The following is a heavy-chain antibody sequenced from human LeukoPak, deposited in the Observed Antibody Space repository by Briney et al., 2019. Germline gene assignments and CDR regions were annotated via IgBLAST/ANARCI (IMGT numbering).Heavy chain of an antibody. V-gene: IGHV3-74*01. CDR3: ARAGSYYFDY. Sequence: GGSLRLSCAASGFTFSSYWMHWVRQAPGKRLVWVSRINSDGSSTSYADSVKGRFTISRDNAKNTLYLQMNSLRAEDTAVYYCARAGSYYFDYWGQGTLVTVSS. D-gene: IGHD3-10*01. CDR2: INSDGSST. CDR1: GFTFSSYW. J-gene: IGHJ4*02.